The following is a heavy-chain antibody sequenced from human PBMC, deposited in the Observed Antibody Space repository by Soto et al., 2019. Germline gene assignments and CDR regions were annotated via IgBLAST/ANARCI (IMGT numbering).Heavy chain of an antibody. V-gene: IGHV4-59*01. D-gene: IGHD3-10*01. CDR1: GGAINSYF. CDR2: IYYSGVA. Sequence: SETLSLTCTVSGGAINSYFWSWIWQPAGKRLGWIGHIYYSGVASYSPSLKSRVSISVDTSQAQYALEVHSVTAADTAVYYCARAGTNMVQFDYWGQGTLVTAPQ. J-gene: IGHJ4*02. CDR3: ARAGTNMVQFDY.